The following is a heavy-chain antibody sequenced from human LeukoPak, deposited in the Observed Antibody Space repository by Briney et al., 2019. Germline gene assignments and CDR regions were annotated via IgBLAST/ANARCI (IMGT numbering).Heavy chain of an antibody. CDR2: ITSISSRI. J-gene: IGHJ1*01. CDR1: GFTFSSYS. Sequence: GGSLRLSCAASGFTFSSYSMNWARQVPGKGLEWISYITSISSRIHYADSVRGRFTISRDNAKNSLYLQMDSLRVEDTAVYYCTRDPHSLDFWGQGTRVTVSS. CDR3: TRDPHSLDF. D-gene: IGHD3-9*01. V-gene: IGHV3-48*01.